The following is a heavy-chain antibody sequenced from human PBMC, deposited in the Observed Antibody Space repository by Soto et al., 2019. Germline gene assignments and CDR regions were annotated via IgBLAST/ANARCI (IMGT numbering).Heavy chain of an antibody. CDR3: AGETYYHCSGRFWVFGL. CDR1: GFTFSSYS. D-gene: IGHD3-10*01. Sequence: EVQLVESGGGLVKPGGSLRLSCAASGFTFSSYSMNWVRQAPGKGLEWVSSINSGSSYISYADSVKGRFTISRDNAKKPPFPQKNRLEGEDTGGFFLAGETYYHCSGRFWVFGLWGRGPL. CDR2: INSGSSYI. J-gene: IGHJ2*01. V-gene: IGHV3-21*01.